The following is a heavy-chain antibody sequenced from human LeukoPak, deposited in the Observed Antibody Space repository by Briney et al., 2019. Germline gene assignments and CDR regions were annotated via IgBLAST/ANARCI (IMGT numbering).Heavy chain of an antibody. D-gene: IGHD6-19*01. CDR2: ISYDGSKK. CDR3: AKDDYSSGWYTVGDY. CDR1: GFTFRSYG. V-gene: IGHV3-30*18. J-gene: IGHJ4*02. Sequence: GRSLRLSRAASGFTFRSYGMHWVRQAPGKGLEWVAVISYDGSKKYYGDSVKGRFTISRDNSKNTVYLQMNSLRAEDTAVYYCAKDDYSSGWYTVGDYWGQGTLVTVSS.